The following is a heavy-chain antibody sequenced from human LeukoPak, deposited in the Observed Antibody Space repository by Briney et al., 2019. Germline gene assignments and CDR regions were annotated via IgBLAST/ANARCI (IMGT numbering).Heavy chain of an antibody. CDR2: INGRDGRT. CDR3: ARGEAFAFDM. V-gene: IGHV3-23*01. J-gene: IGHJ3*02. Sequence: PGGSLRLSCAAPGFTFSNYAMGWVRQAPGKGLEWVSSINGRDGRTHYADSVRGRFSISSDNSKNTLFLQMNSLRAEDTAVYYCARGEAFAFDMWGQGTMVTVSS. CDR1: GFTFSNYA.